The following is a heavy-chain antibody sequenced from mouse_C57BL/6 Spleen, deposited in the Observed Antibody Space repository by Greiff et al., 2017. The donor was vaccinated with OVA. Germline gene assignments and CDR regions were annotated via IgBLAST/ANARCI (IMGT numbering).Heavy chain of an antibody. CDR1: GFSLSTSGMG. D-gene: IGHD2-4*01. V-gene: IGHV8-12*01. CDR3: ARKGYDYDDGFAY. CDR2: IYWDDDK. Sequence: QVTLKESGPGILQSSQTLSLTCSFSGFSLSTSGMGVSWIRQPSGKGLEWLAHIYWDDDKRYNPSLKSRLTISTDTSRNQVFLKITSVDTADTATYYCARKGYDYDDGFAYWGQGTLVTVSA. J-gene: IGHJ3*01.